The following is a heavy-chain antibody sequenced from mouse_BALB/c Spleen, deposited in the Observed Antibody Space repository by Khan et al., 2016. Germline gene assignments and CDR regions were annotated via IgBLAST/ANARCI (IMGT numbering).Heavy chain of an antibody. D-gene: IGHD2-4*01. CDR3: ARSPDDYDVGFAY. Sequence: VQLQQSGAELVKPGASVKLSCTASGFNIKDTYMHWVKQRPEQGLEWIGRIDPANGNTKYDPKFQGKATITADTSSNTAYLQLSSLTSEDTAVYYGARSPDDYDVGFAYWGQGTLVTVSA. CDR1: GFNIKDTY. CDR2: IDPANGNT. V-gene: IGHV14-3*02. J-gene: IGHJ3*01.